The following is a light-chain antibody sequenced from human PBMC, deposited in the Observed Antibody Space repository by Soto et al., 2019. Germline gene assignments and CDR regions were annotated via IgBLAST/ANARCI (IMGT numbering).Light chain of an antibody. CDR1: SSNIGRNY. Sequence: QLVLTQPPSASGTPGQRVTISCFGSSSNIGRNYVYWYQQLPGTAPKLLIYRNNQRPSGVPDRFSGSKSGTSASLAISGLRSEDEADYYCAAWDDSLSGPNWVFGGGTKLTVL. V-gene: IGLV1-47*01. J-gene: IGLJ3*02. CDR2: RNN. CDR3: AAWDDSLSGPNWV.